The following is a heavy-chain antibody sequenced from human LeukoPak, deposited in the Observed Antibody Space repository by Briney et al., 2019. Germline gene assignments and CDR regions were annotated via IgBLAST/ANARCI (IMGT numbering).Heavy chain of an antibody. D-gene: IGHD3-22*01. CDR1: GYTFTGYY. CDR2: INPNSGGT. V-gene: IGHV1-2*02. J-gene: IGHJ4*02. Sequence: ASVKVSCKASGYTFTGYYMHWVRQAPGHGLEWMGWINPNSGGTNYAQKFQGRVTMTRDTSISTAYMELSRLRSDDTAVYYCARDLLYYYDSSGYPEGGYWGQGTLVTVSS. CDR3: ARDLLYYYDSSGYPEGGY.